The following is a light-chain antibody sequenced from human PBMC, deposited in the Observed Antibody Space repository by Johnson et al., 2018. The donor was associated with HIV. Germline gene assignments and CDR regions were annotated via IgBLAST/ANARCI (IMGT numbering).Light chain of an antibody. J-gene: IGLJ1*01. V-gene: IGLV1-51*02. CDR2: EHN. Sequence: QSVLTQPPSVSAAPGQKVTISCSGSSSKIGNNYVSWYQQLPGTAPKLLIYEHNRRPSGTPDRFSGSKSGTSATLGIAGLQTGDEADYYCGTWDSSLNSYVFGTGTKVTVL. CDR3: GTWDSSLNSYV. CDR1: SSKIGNNY.